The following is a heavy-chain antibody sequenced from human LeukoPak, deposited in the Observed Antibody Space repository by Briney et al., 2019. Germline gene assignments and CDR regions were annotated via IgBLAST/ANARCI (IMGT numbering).Heavy chain of an antibody. V-gene: IGHV4-61*02. CDR1: GGSISSGTYY. CDR3: ARDRVTTVTTTGFRYYYYYMDV. Sequence: SETLSLTCTVSGGSISSGTYYWSWTRQPAGKGLEWIGRIYSSGSSNYNPSLKSRVTISVDTSKNQFSLKLSSVTAADTAVYYCARDRVTTVTTTGFRYYYYYMDVWGKGTTVTVSS. D-gene: IGHD4-11*01. J-gene: IGHJ6*03. CDR2: IYSSGSS.